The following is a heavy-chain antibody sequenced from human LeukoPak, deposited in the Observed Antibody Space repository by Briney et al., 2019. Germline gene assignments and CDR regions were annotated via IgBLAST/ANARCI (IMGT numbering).Heavy chain of an antibody. D-gene: IGHD3-22*01. J-gene: IGHJ4*02. CDR3: ARDRVSYYYDSSVLFDY. CDR2: ISAYNGNT. Sequence: ASVKVSCKASGYTFTSYGISWVRQAPGQGLEWMGWISAYNGNTNYAQRLQGRVTMTTDTSTSTAYMELRSLRSDDTAVYYCARDRVSYYYDSSVLFDYWGQGTLVTVSS. V-gene: IGHV1-18*01. CDR1: GYTFTSYG.